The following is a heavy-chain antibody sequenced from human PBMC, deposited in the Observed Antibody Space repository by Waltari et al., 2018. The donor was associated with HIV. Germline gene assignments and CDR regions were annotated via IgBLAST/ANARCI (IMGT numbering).Heavy chain of an antibody. Sequence: VQLVQSGAEVKKPGESLKISCKGFGDSFTNHWIGWVRQTPGKGLEWMGIIYPGDSDTRYSQSFEGRVTISVDKSITTAYLQWSSLKASDTAMYYCARSGGYSNYFWRAGLDVWGQGTTVTVSS. D-gene: IGHD4-4*01. CDR1: GDSFTNHW. V-gene: IGHV5-51*03. CDR3: ARSGGYSNYFWRAGLDV. J-gene: IGHJ6*02. CDR2: IYPGDSDT.